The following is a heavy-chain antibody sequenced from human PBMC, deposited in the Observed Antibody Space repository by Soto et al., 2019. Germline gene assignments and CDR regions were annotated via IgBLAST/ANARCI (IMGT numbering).Heavy chain of an antibody. J-gene: IGHJ4*02. D-gene: IGHD3-22*01. CDR3: ARGGHYYNRSGYQPPPGFAY. CDR2: IYYSGST. Sequence: QVQLQESGPGLVKPSQTLSLTCTVSGGSISSGGYYWSWIRQHPGKGLEWIGYIYYSGSTYYNPSLKSRVILSVDTSTNQFSLKLSYVTDADTAVYYCARGGHYYNRSGYQPPPGFAYWGQGTLVPVSS. V-gene: IGHV4-31*03. CDR1: GGSISSGGYY.